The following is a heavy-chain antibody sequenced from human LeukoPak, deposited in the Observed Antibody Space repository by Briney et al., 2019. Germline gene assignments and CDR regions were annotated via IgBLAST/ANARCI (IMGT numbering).Heavy chain of an antibody. J-gene: IGHJ3*02. Sequence: GGSLRLSCAASGFSFKNVWMSWVRQAPGKGLEWVSAISGGGGNTYYADSVKGRFTISRDNSKNTLYLQMNSLRAEDTAVYYCGKNRYSGSLSPFDIWGQGTMVTVSS. D-gene: IGHD1-26*01. CDR2: ISGGGGNT. V-gene: IGHV3-23*01. CDR1: GFSFKNVW. CDR3: GKNRYSGSLSPFDI.